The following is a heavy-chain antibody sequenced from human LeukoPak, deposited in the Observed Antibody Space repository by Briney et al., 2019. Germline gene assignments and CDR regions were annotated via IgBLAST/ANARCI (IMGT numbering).Heavy chain of an antibody. Sequence: SSETLSLTCAVYGGSFSGYYWSWIRQPPGKGLEWIGSIYYSGSTYYNPSLKSRVTISVDTSKNQFSLKLSSVTAADTAVYYCARFSQWLFDYWGQGTLVTVSS. CDR3: ARFSQWLFDY. J-gene: IGHJ4*02. CDR1: GGSFSGYY. CDR2: IYYSGST. D-gene: IGHD6-19*01. V-gene: IGHV4-34*01.